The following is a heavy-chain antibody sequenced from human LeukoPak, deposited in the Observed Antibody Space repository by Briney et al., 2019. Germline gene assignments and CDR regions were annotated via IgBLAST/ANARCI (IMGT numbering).Heavy chain of an antibody. V-gene: IGHV3-23*01. CDR1: GFTFSSYA. CDR2: ISGSGGST. D-gene: IGHD6-13*01. CDR3: AKGLRGRDSSSWYYFDY. Sequence: GGPLRLSCAASGFTFSSYAMSWVRQAPGKGLEWVSAISGSGGSTYYADSVKGRFTISRDNSKNTLYLQMNSLRAEDTAVYYCAKGLRGRDSSSWYYFDYWGQGTLVTVSS. J-gene: IGHJ4*02.